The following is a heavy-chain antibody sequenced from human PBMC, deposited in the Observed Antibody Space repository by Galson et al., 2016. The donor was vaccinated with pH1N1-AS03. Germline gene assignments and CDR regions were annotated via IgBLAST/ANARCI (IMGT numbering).Heavy chain of an antibody. CDR1: GFAFSDYT. D-gene: IGHD6-19*01. Sequence: SLRLSCAASGFAFSDYTMHWVRQAPGKGLEWVAVTSYNGRNKYYTDSVQGRFSISRDNSKNTLHLQMISLRDEDTAVYFCARSTSSAWHNFDYWGQGALVVVST. CDR2: TSYNGRNK. J-gene: IGHJ4*02. CDR3: ARSTSSAWHNFDY. V-gene: IGHV3-30-3*02.